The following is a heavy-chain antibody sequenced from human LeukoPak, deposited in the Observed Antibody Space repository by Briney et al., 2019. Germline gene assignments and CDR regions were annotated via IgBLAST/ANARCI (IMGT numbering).Heavy chain of an antibody. CDR1: GGSISSRTYY. D-gene: IGHD2-15*01. Sequence: SETLSLTCTVSGGSISSRTYYWGWLRQPPGKGLEWIGSIHYSGSTYYNPSLKSRLTISVDTSKNQSSLKLSSVTAADTAVYYCARLYCSGGSCYGAFDIWGQGTMVTVSS. CDR3: ARLYCSGGSCYGAFDI. CDR2: IHYSGST. J-gene: IGHJ3*02. V-gene: IGHV4-39*01.